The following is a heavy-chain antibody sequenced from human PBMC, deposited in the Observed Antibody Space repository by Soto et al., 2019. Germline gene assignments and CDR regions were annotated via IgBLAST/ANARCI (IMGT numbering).Heavy chain of an antibody. D-gene: IGHD1-26*01. CDR1: GFTFSSYA. CDR3: AKDPRGYSANYGGPNWFHP. CDR2: VSGSGDST. V-gene: IGHV3-23*01. J-gene: IGHJ5*02. Sequence: EVQLLESGGGLVQPEGSLRLSCAAGGFTFSSYAMSWVRQAPGKGLEWVSGVSGSGDSTYYADSVKGRFTISRDNSKNTLYLQMNSLRAEDTAVYYCAKDPRGYSANYGGPNWFHPWGQGTLVAVSS.